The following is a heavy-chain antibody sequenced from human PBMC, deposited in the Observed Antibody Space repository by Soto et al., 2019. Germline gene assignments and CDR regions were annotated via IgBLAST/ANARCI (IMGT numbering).Heavy chain of an antibody. D-gene: IGHD6-19*01. J-gene: IGHJ6*02. CDR3: AKGALRYSSGWYYYYGMDV. V-gene: IGHV3-30*18. CDR2: ISYDGSNK. Sequence: QVQLVESGGGVVQPGRSLRLSCAASGFTFSSYGMHWVRQAPGKGLEWVAVISYDGSNKYYADSVKGRFTISRDNSKNTLYLQMTSLSAEDTAVYYCAKGALRYSSGWYYYYGMDVWGQGTTVTVSS. CDR1: GFTFSSYG.